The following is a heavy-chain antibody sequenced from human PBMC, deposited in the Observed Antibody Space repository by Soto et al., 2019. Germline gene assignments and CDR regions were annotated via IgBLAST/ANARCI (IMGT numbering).Heavy chain of an antibody. CDR3: ARVRNSSPCWFDP. Sequence: SETLSLTCTVSGGSISSGGYYWSWIRQHPGKGLEWIGYIYYSGSTYYNPSLKSRVTISVDTSKNQFSLKLSSVTAADTAVYYCARVRNSSPCWFDPWGQGTLVTVSS. J-gene: IGHJ5*02. CDR1: GGSISSGGYY. V-gene: IGHV4-31*03. CDR2: IYYSGST. D-gene: IGHD6-13*01.